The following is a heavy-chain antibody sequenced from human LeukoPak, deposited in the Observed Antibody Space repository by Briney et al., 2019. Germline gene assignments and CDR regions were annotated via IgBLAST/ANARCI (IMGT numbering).Heavy chain of an antibody. CDR2: IHYSGSI. D-gene: IGHD3/OR15-3a*01. V-gene: IGHV4-39*01. J-gene: IGHJ4*02. CDR3: ARGTGYSAFFDN. CDR1: GGSISSSSYY. Sequence: SETLSLTCTVSGGSISSSSYYWGWIRQPPGTGLEWIGSIHYSGSIYYNPSLKSRVTISVDTSKNRFSLKLSPVTAADSSVYDCARGTGYSAFFDNAGQGTLVTVSS.